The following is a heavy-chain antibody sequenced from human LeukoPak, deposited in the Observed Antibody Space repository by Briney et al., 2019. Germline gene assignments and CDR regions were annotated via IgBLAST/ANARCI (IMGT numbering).Heavy chain of an antibody. CDR2: IWYDGSNE. CDR1: GFTFSSYG. J-gene: IGHJ6*02. CDR3: ARDLGRFLEWLQV. Sequence: GRSLRLSCAASGFTFSSYGMHWVRQAPGKGLEWVAVIWYDGSNEYYADSVKGRFTISRDNSKNTLYLQMNSLRAEDTAVYYCARDLGRFLEWLQVWGQGTTVTVSS. D-gene: IGHD3-3*01. V-gene: IGHV3-33*01.